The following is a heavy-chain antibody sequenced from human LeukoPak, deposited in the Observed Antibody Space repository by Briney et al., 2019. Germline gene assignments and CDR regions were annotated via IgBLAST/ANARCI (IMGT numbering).Heavy chain of an antibody. CDR2: IYYSGST. V-gene: IGHV4-39*01. CDR1: GGSISSTNW. D-gene: IGHD5-24*01. CDR3: ARLEMATIQLDY. Sequence: SETLSLTCAVSGGSISSTNWWSWVRQPPGKGLEWIGSIYYSGSTYYNPSLKSRVTISVDTSKNQFSLKLSSVTAADTAVYYCARLEMATIQLDYWGQGTLVTVSS. J-gene: IGHJ4*02.